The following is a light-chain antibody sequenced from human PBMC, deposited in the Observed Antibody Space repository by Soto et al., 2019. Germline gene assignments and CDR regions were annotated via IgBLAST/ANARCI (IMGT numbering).Light chain of an antibody. V-gene: IGKV1-5*03. CDR3: QQYFESSET. CDR2: KAS. CDR1: QYISSW. J-gene: IGKJ1*01. Sequence: IRMTQSPSTLSASVGDSVTITCRASQYISSWLAWYQQKPGQAPKLLIYKASNFQSGAPSRFSDSGSGTEFTLTINSLQPDEFATYYCQQYFESSETFGQGTKVDIK.